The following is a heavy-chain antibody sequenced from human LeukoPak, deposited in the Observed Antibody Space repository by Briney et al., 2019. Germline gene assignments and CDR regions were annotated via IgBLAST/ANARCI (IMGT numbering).Heavy chain of an antibody. D-gene: IGHD2-15*01. V-gene: IGHV3-11*01. J-gene: IGHJ4*02. Sequence: KTGGSLRLSCAASGFTFSDYYMTWIRQAPGKGLEWVSYISSSGITIYYADSVKGRFTISRDNAKKSLYLEMNSLRAEDTAVYYCAKEVVVAATRSMVYWGQGTLVTVSS. CDR1: GFTFSDYY. CDR2: ISSSGITI. CDR3: AKEVVVAATRSMVY.